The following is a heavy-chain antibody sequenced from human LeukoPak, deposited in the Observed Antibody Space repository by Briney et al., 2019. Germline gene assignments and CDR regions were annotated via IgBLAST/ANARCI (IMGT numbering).Heavy chain of an antibody. Sequence: GGSLRLSCAASGFTFTSYAMSWVRQAPGKGLEWVSLINSGDRTYYADSVKGRFTFSRDNSKNTLYLQLNSLSAEDTAVYYCAKVPGVERGSLDYWGQGTLVTVSS. CDR1: GFTFTSYA. D-gene: IGHD1-1*01. CDR3: AKVPGVERGSLDY. CDR2: INSGDRT. V-gene: IGHV3-23*01. J-gene: IGHJ4*02.